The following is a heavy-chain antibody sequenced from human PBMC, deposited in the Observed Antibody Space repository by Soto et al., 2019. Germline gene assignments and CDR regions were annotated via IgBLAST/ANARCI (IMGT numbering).Heavy chain of an antibody. J-gene: IGHJ6*02. CDR3: VKDSRRGIAVAGKVTSYYYCMDV. Sequence: EVQLLESGGGLVQPGGSLRLSCAASGFTFSSYAMSWVRQAPGKGLEWVSAISGSGGSTYYADSVKGRFTISRDNSKNSLYLQMNSLRAEDTAVYYWVKDSRRGIAVAGKVTSYYYCMDVWGQGTTVTVFS. V-gene: IGHV3-23*01. D-gene: IGHD6-19*01. CDR2: ISGSGGST. CDR1: GFTFSSYA.